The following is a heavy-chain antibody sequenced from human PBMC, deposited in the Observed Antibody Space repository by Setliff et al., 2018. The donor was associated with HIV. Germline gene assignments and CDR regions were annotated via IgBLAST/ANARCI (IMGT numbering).Heavy chain of an antibody. D-gene: IGHD3-16*01. CDR3: ARSLWGFVRNAAFEI. V-gene: IGHV3-7*01. CDR1: EFTFSTYW. CDR2: IKQDGSEK. J-gene: IGHJ3*02. Sequence: GGSLRLSCAASEFTFSTYWMNWVRQAPGKGLEWVANIKQDGSEKYYVDSVKGRFTISRDNAKNSLYLQMNSLRVEDSAVYYCARSLWGFVRNAAFEIWGQGTMVTVSS.